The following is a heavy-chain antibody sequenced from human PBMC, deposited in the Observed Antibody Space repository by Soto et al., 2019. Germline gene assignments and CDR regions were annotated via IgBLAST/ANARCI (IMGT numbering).Heavy chain of an antibody. CDR2: IIPIFGIK. V-gene: IGHV1-69*01. J-gene: IGHJ4*02. D-gene: IGHD3-10*01. CDR1: GGTFNTYA. Sequence: QMQLVQSGAEVKERGSSVKISCKTSGGTFNTYALTWVRQAPGQGLEWIGGIIPIFGIKNVAQRFQVRVTINADESLTTAYMEMTSLRSDDTAVYYCAKEAGDHWGKGTVVTVSS. CDR3: AKEAGDH.